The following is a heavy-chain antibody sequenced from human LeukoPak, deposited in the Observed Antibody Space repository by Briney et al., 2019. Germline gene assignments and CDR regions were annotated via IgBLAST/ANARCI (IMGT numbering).Heavy chain of an antibody. D-gene: IGHD2-15*01. V-gene: IGHV1-69*06. J-gene: IGHJ4*02. CDR3: ARYCSGGSCYSYFDY. CDR2: IIPIFGTA. CDR1: GGTCSSYA. Sequence: SVKISCKASGGTCSSYAISWVRQAPGQGLEWMGGIIPIFGTANYAQKFQGRVTITADKSTSTAYMELSSLRSEDTAVYYCARYCSGGSCYSYFDYWGQGTLVTVSS.